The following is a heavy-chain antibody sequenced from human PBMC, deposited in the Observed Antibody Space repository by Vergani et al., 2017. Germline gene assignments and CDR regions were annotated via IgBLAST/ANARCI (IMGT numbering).Heavy chain of an antibody. V-gene: IGHV4-34*01. J-gene: IGHJ4*02. D-gene: IGHD5-18*01. Sequence: QVQLQQWGAGLLKPSETLSLTCAVYGGSFSGYYWSWIRQPPGKGLEWIGEINHSGSTNYNPSLKSRVTISVDTSKNQFSLKLSSVTAADTAVYYCAGGYSYGSLRFDYGGQGTLVTVSS. CDR2: INHSGST. CDR3: AGGYSYGSLRFDY. CDR1: GGSFSGYY.